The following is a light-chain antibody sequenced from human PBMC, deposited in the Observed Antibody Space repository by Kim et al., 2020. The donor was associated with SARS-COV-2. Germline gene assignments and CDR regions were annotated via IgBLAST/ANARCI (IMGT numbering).Light chain of an antibody. J-gene: IGLJ2*01. CDR1: KLADNY. CDR3: QVSDSSTWV. Sequence: SVSPGQPACITCPGDKLADNYACCYQQKPGQSPVLFIYQDTKRPSGIPDRFSVSNSGNTASLSVSGTQAMYEADYYCQVSDSSTWVFGGGTQLTFL. V-gene: IGLV3-1*01. CDR2: QDT.